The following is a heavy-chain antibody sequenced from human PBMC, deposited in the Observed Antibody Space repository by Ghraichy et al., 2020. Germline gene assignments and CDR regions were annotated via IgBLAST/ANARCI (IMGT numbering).Heavy chain of an antibody. D-gene: IGHD2-8*02. J-gene: IGHJ4*02. CDR3: ARDASTGGWQVYSDY. CDR2: IKEDGSEK. CDR1: GFTFSNYW. Sequence: GGSLRLSCATSGFTFSNYWVSWVHQAPGKGLEWVANIKEDGSEKYYVDSVKGRFTMSRDNAKNSLSLQMNSLRAEDTAVYYCARDASTGGWQVYSDYWGQGTLVTVSS. V-gene: IGHV3-7*01.